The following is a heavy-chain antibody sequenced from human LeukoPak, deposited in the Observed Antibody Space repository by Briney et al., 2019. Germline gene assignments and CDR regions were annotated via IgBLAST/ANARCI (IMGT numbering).Heavy chain of an antibody. V-gene: IGHV1-2*02. CDR3: ARVSTSIAARLWFDP. CDR1: GYTFTGYY. D-gene: IGHD6-6*01. J-gene: IGHJ5*02. CDR2: INPNSGGT. Sequence: GASVKVSCKASGYTFTGYYMHWVRQAPGQGLEWMGWINPNSGGTNYAQKFQGRVTMTRDTSISTSYMELSRLRSDDTAVYYCARVSTSIAARLWFDPWGQGTLVTVSS.